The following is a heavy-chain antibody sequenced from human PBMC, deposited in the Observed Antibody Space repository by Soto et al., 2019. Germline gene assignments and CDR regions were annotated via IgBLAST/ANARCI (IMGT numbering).Heavy chain of an antibody. CDR1: GGSISSYY. J-gene: IGHJ4*02. D-gene: IGHD4-17*01. CDR2: IYYSGST. Sequence: KPSETLSLTCTVSGGSISSYYWSWIRQPPGKGLEWIGYIYYSGSTNYNPSPKSRVTISVDTSKNQFSLKLSSVTAADTAVYYCARDRWSGLPDYWGQGTLVTVSS. V-gene: IGHV4-59*01. CDR3: ARDRWSGLPDY.